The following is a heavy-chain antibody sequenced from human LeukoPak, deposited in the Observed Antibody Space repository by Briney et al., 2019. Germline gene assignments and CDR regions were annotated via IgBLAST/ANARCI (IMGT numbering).Heavy chain of an antibody. CDR3: ARAEVSDY. CDR2: IKLDGREK. Sequence: GGSLRLSCVASGFTFSAYWMTWVRQAPGKGLEWVANIKLDGREKHYVDSVKGRFTTSRDNAKNSLYLQMNSLRAEDTAVYYCARAEVSDYWGQGTLVTVSS. J-gene: IGHJ4*02. V-gene: IGHV3-7*01. CDR1: GFTFSAYW. D-gene: IGHD1-14*01.